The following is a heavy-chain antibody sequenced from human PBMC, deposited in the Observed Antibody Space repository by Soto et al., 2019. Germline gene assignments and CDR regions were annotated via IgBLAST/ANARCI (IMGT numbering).Heavy chain of an antibody. J-gene: IGHJ6*03. Sequence: QVQLQQWGAGLLKPSETLSLTCAVYGGSFSGYYWSWIRQPPGKGLEWIGEINHSGSTNYNPSLKSRVTISVDTSKNQCSLKLSSVTAADTAVYYGARGGDTVTTFYYYYMDVWGKGTTVTVSS. CDR3: ARGGDTVTTFYYYYMDV. D-gene: IGHD4-17*01. CDR1: GGSFSGYY. CDR2: INHSGST. V-gene: IGHV4-34*01.